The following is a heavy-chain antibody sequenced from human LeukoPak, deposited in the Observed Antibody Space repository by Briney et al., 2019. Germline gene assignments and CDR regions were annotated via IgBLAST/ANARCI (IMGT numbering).Heavy chain of an antibody. CDR3: AKGSGINHYHWIDR. CDR2: ISVGGGST. V-gene: IGHV3-23*01. CDR1: AFAFTSYA. J-gene: IGHJ5*02. Sequence: GRSLRPSCAASAFAFTSYAMNWVRQAPGKGLEWVSGISVGGGSTYSAGSLKGRSTNSRTNSKNTLYLQMDSLRAKDTALYYCAKGSGINHYHWIDRGGQGSLVTVSS. D-gene: IGHD1-14*01.